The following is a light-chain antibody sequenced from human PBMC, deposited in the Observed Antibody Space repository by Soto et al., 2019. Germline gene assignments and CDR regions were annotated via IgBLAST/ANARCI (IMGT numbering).Light chain of an antibody. CDR3: QSDDSSLSGVV. CDR1: SSNIGAGYD. V-gene: IGLV1-40*01. CDR2: GNS. Sequence: QSVLTQPPSVSGAPGQRVTISCTGSSSNIGAGYDVHWYQQLPGTAPKLLIYGNSNRPSGVPDRFSGSKSRTSASLAITGLQAEDEAEYYGQSDDSSLSGVVFGGGTKLTVL. J-gene: IGLJ2*01.